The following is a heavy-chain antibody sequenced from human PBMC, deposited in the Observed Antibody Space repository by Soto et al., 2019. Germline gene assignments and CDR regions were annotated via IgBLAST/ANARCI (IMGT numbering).Heavy chain of an antibody. V-gene: IGHV3-48*01. CDR2: ISSGSASI. CDR3: ATDIIAILGH. Sequence: GGSLRLSCAASGFSFNTNSMNWVRQAPGKGLEWLAYISSGSASIYYADSVKGRFTISRDNVKNSLFLQMNSLRAEDTAAYYCATDIIAILGHWGQGTLVTVSS. D-gene: IGHD2-21*01. J-gene: IGHJ4*02. CDR1: GFSFNTNS.